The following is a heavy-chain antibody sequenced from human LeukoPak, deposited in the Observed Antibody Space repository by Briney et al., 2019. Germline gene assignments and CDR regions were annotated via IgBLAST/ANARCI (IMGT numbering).Heavy chain of an antibody. V-gene: IGHV4-39*01. CDR3: AKQIYYYYYMDV. CDR1: GGSISSSSYY. J-gene: IGHJ6*03. CDR2: IYYSGST. Sequence: SETLSLTCTVSGGSISSSSYYWGWIRQPPGKGLEWIGSIYYSGSTYYNPSLKSRVTISVDTSKNQFSLKLSSVTAADTAVYYCAKQIYYYYYMDVWGKGTTVTVSS.